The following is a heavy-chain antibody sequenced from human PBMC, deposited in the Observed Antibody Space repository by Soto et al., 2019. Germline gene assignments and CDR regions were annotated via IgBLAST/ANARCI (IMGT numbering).Heavy chain of an antibody. CDR1: GGTFSSYA. J-gene: IGHJ5*02. Sequence: VKVSCKASGGTFSSYAISWVRQAAGQGLEWMGGIIPIFGTANYAQKFQGRVTITADESTSTAYMELSSLRSEDTAVYYCARVVAVDRTTGFDPWGQGTLVTVSS. D-gene: IGHD6-19*01. V-gene: IGHV1-69*01. CDR3: ARVVAVDRTTGFDP. CDR2: IIPIFGTA.